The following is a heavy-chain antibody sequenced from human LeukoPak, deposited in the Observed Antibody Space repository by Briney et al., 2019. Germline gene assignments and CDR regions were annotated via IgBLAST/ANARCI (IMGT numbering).Heavy chain of an antibody. CDR1: GGSISSGSYC. CDR3: ARAVGSSGWYAYYMDV. CDR2: IHTSGNT. D-gene: IGHD6-19*01. V-gene: IGHV4-61*09. J-gene: IGHJ6*03. Sequence: SETLSLTCTVSGGSISSGSYCWSWIRQPAGKGLEWIGHIHTSGNTNYNPSLKSRVTMSVDTSKNQFSLKLSSVTAADTAVYYCARAVGSSGWYAYYMDVWGKGTTVTVSS.